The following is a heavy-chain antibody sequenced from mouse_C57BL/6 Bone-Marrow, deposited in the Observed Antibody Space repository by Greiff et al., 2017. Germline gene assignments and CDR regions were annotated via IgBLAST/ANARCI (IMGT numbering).Heavy chain of an antibody. CDR2: IYPRSGNT. D-gene: IGHD1-1*01. CDR1: GYTFTSYG. Sequence: VQLQQSGPELVKPGASVKLSCKASGYTFTSYGISWVKQRTGQGLEWIGEIYPRSGNTYYNEKFKGKATLTADKSSSTAYMELRSLTSEDSAVYFCARSRLRYGFAYWGQGTLVTVSA. V-gene: IGHV1-81*01. CDR3: ARSRLRYGFAY. J-gene: IGHJ3*01.